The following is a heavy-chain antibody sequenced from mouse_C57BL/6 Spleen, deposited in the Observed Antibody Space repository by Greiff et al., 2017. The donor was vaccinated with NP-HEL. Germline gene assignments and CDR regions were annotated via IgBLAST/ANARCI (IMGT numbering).Heavy chain of an antibody. J-gene: IGHJ3*01. CDR2: IRNKANGYTT. Sequence: EVQGVESGGGLVQPGGSLSLSCAASGFTFTDYYMSWVRQPPGKALEWLGFIRNKANGYTTEYSASVKGRFTISRDNSQSILYLQMNALRAEDSDTYYCARYSTGSFAYWGQGTLVTVSA. CDR3: ARYSTGSFAY. V-gene: IGHV7-3*01. D-gene: IGHD2-1*01. CDR1: GFTFTDYY.